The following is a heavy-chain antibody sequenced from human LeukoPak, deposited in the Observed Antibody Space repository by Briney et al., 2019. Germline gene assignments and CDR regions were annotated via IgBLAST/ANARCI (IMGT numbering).Heavy chain of an antibody. CDR3: ARHTGY. CDR2: IFHSGST. Sequence: PSETLSLTCTVSGYSISSGYYWGWIRQPPGKGLEWIGSIFHSGSTSYNPSLKSRVTISIDTSKNQFSLKLSSVTAADTAMYYCARHTGYWGQGTLVTVSS. J-gene: IGHJ4*02. D-gene: IGHD2-21*01. V-gene: IGHV4-38-2*02. CDR1: GYSISSGYY.